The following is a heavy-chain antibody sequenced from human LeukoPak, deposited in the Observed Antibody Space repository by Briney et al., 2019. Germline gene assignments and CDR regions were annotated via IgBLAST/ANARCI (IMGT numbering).Heavy chain of an antibody. CDR1: GDSISTYY. Sequence: SETLPLTCTVSGDSISTYYWSWIRQPPGKGLEWIAYIHYRGSTTYNPSLRSRVTISVDTSRNQFSLKLSSVTAADTAVYYCARSRSGYSYEHGAFEIWGQETMVTVSS. CDR3: ARSRSGYSYEHGAFEI. V-gene: IGHV4-59*01. J-gene: IGHJ3*02. CDR2: IHYRGST. D-gene: IGHD5-18*01.